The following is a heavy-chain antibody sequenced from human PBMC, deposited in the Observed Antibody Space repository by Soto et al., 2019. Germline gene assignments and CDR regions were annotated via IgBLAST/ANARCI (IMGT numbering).Heavy chain of an antibody. D-gene: IGHD3-22*01. CDR3: AGMPVTTTNWLDP. J-gene: IGHJ5*02. V-gene: IGHV4-61*01. CDR2: IYYTGRT. CDR1: GGSVSSGNYY. Sequence: SETLSLTXTVSGGSVSSGNYYWSWIRQPPGKGLDWIGYIYYTGRTNYNPSLKSRVTMSLDTSKNQFSLKLDSVTAADTAIYYCAGMPVTTTNWLDPWGQGTLVTVSS.